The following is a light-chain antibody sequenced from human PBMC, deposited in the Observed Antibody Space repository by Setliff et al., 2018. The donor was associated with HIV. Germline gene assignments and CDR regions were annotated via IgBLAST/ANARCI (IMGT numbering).Light chain of an antibody. V-gene: IGLV2-11*01. Sequence: QSALSQPRSVSGSPGQSVTISCTGTSNDVGGYIYVSWYQHHPGKAPKLMIYEVSKRPSGVPDRFYGSKSGSTASLTISGLQAEDEDDYYCISYKVTATAIIGTWTKVTVL. CDR1: SNDVGGYIY. J-gene: IGLJ1*01. CDR3: ISYKVTATAI. CDR2: EVS.